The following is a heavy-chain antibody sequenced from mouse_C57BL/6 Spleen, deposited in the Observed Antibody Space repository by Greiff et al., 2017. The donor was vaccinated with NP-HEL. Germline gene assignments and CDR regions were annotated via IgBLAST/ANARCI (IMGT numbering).Heavy chain of an antibody. CDR1: GFNIKDYY. J-gene: IGHJ3*01. CDR3: TTWDTSAWFAY. CDR2: IDPEDGDT. D-gene: IGHD4-1*01. Sequence: EVKLQESGAELVRPGASVKLSCTASGFNIKDYYMHWVKQRPEQGLEWIGRIDPEDGDTEYAPKFQGKATMTADTSSNTAYLQLSSLTSEDTAVYYCTTWDTSAWFAYWGQGTLVTVSA. V-gene: IGHV14-1*01.